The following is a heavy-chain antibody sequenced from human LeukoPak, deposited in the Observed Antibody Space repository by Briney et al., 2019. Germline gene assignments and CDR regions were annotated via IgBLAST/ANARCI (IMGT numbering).Heavy chain of an antibody. CDR1: GGSISSSSYS. CDR3: ARGYCSGGSCYSYYYYNYMDV. J-gene: IGHJ6*03. V-gene: IGHV4-39*07. CDR2: ISYSGST. D-gene: IGHD2-15*01. Sequence: PSETLSLTCTVSGGSISSSSYSWGWIRQPPGKGLEWIGSISYSGSTYYNPSLKSRVTISVDTSKNQFSLKLSSVTAADTAVYYCARGYCSGGSCYSYYYYNYMDVWGKGTMVTVSS.